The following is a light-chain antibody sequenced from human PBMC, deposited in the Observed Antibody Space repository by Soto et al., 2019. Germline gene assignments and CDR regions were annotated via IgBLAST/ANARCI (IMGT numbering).Light chain of an antibody. V-gene: IGKV3-20*01. J-gene: IGKJ1*01. CDR2: DVS. CDR1: QSVSSNY. Sequence: EIVLTQSPGTLSLSPGERATLSCRSSQSVSSNYLAWYQQKPDQAHRLVIYDVSGRATGIPDRFSGSGSGTDFTLTSSRLEPEVFAVYYCQQYGRSPTFGQGTKVEIK. CDR3: QQYGRSPT.